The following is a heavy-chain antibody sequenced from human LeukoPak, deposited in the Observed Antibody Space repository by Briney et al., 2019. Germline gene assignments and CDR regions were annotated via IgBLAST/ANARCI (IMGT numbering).Heavy chain of an antibody. Sequence: GASVKVSCKVSGYTLTELSMHWVRQAPGKGLEWMGGFDPEDGETIYAQKFQGRVTMTEDTSTDTAYMELSSLRSEDTAVYYCVSTGYSSGWYKDYFDYWGQGTPVTVSS. D-gene: IGHD6-19*01. J-gene: IGHJ4*02. V-gene: IGHV1-24*01. CDR1: GYTLTELS. CDR2: FDPEDGET. CDR3: VSTGYSSGWYKDYFDY.